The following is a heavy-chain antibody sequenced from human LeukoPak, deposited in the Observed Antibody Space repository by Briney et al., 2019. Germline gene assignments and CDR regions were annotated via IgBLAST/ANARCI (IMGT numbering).Heavy chain of an antibody. CDR2: ISSSGDKT. J-gene: IGHJ5*02. V-gene: IGHV3-23*01. CDR3: ARGQVLGYCSSTSCSPFDP. CDR1: GFTFTKYA. D-gene: IGHD2-2*01. Sequence: PGGALRLSCGASGFTFTKYAMSWVRQGPGKGLEWVSAISSSGDKTHYVDSVKGRFTISRDNSKNTLYLQMSSLRAEDTAVYYCARGQVLGYCSSTSCSPFDPWGQGTLVTVSS.